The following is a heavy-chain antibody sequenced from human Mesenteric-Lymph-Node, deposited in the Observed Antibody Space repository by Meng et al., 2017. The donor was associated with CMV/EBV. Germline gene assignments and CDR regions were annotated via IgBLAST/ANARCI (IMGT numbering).Heavy chain of an antibody. CDR3: ARGGSRGFDY. Sequence: SVKVSCKASGYTFTSYGISWVRQAPGQGLEWMGGIIPIFGTANYAQKFQGRVTITTDESSSTAYMELSSLRSEDTAVYYCARGGSRGFDYWGQGTLVTVSS. V-gene: IGHV1-69*05. J-gene: IGHJ4*02. D-gene: IGHD6-13*01. CDR1: GYTFTSYG. CDR2: IIPIFGTA.